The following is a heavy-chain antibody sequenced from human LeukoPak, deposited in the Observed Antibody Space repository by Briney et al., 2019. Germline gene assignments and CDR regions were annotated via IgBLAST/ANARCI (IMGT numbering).Heavy chain of an antibody. CDR2: INQDGGEK. CDR1: GFTFRSYW. D-gene: IGHD2-2*01. Sequence: GGSLRLSCAASGFTFRSYWMGWVRQTPGKGLEWVANINQDGGEKYYVDSVKGRFTVSRDNAKNSLYLQMNSLRAEDTGIYHCARDRYCSSSTCNVGWFDPWGQGTLVTVSS. V-gene: IGHV3-7*03. J-gene: IGHJ5*02. CDR3: ARDRYCSSSTCNVGWFDP.